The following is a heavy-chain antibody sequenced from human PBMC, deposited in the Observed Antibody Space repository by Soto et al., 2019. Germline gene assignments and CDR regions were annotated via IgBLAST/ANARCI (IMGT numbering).Heavy chain of an antibody. J-gene: IGHJ4*02. CDR1: GGSTRSGAYY. V-gene: IGHV4-31*03. CDR3: ARDRGGYGNLDS. Sequence: QVQLQESGPGLVKPSQTLSLTCTVSGGSTRSGAYYWTWIRQHPGKGPEWIGYIYSSGTTYYNPSLESRVTMSLDTSKNQFFPNLNSVTAADTAIYCCARDRGGYGNLDSGGQGTLVIVPS. CDR2: IYSSGTT. D-gene: IGHD6-13*01.